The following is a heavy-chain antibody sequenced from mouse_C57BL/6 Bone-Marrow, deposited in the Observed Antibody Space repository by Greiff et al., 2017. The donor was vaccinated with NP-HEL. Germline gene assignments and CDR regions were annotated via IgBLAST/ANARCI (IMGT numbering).Heavy chain of an antibody. CDR1: GYTFTSYG. CDR2: IYPRSGNT. D-gene: IGHD4-1*01. Sequence: VQLQQSGAELARPGASVKLSCTASGYTFTSYGISWVKQRTGQGLEWIGEIYPRSGNTYYNEKFKGKATLTADKSSSTAYMELRSLTSEDSAVYFCARDWDVRGFDYWGQGTTLTVSS. J-gene: IGHJ2*01. V-gene: IGHV1-81*01. CDR3: ARDWDVRGFDY.